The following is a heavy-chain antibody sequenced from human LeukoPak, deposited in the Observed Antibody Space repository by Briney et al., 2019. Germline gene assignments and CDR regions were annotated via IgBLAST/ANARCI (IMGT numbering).Heavy chain of an antibody. CDR1: GYTFTTYA. CDR3: ARTRAPYYYASGSPDF. CDR2: INTNTGSP. J-gene: IGHJ4*02. D-gene: IGHD3-10*01. V-gene: IGHV7-4-1*02. Sequence: GASVKVSCKASGYTFTTYAMNWVRQATGQGLEWMGWINTNTGSPNYAQGFTGRFVFSLDTSVSTAYLQITSLKAEDTAVYYCARTRAPYYYASGSPDFWGQGTLVTVSS.